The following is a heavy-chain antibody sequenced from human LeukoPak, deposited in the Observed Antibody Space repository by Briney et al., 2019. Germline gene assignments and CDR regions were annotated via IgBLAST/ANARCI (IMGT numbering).Heavy chain of an antibody. CDR1: GFTFSSYW. CDR2: IKQDGSEK. J-gene: IGHJ2*01. V-gene: IGHV3-7*03. D-gene: IGHD4-17*01. CDR3: ARDSSLSSGGDYWYFDL. Sequence: GGSLRLSCAASGFTFSSYWMSWVRQAPGKGLEWVANIKQDGSEKYYVDSVKGRFTISRDNAKNSLYLQMNSLRSEDTAVYYCARDSSLSSGGDYWYFDLWGRGTLVTVSS.